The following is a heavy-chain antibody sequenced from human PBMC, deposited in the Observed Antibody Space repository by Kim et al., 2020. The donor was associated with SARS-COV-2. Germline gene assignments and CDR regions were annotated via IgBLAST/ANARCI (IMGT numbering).Heavy chain of an antibody. V-gene: IGHV3-66*03. D-gene: IGHD3-9*01. J-gene: IGHJ6*02. CDR1: GFTVSSNY. Sequence: GWSLRLSCAASGFTVSSNYMSWVRQAPGKGLEWVSVIYSCGSTYYADSVKGRFTISRDNSKNTLYLQMNSLRAEDTAVYYCARTPLDYDILPHSCSPQLNDYYYGMDVWGQGTTVTVSS. CDR2: IYSCGST. CDR3: ARTPLDYDILPHSCSPQLNDYYYGMDV.